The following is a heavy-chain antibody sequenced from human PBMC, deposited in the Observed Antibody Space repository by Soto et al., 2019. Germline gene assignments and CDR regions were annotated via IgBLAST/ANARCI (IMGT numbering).Heavy chain of an antibody. D-gene: IGHD2-2*01. Sequence: GGSLRLSCAASGFTVSSNYMTWVRQAPGKGLEWVSAIYSGGSTYYADSVKGRFTISRDNSKNTLYLQMNSLRAEDTAVYYCARVSRTAERYWGPGTLVTVSS. J-gene: IGHJ4*02. CDR2: IYSGGST. CDR3: ARVSRTAERY. CDR1: GFTVSSNY. V-gene: IGHV3-53*01.